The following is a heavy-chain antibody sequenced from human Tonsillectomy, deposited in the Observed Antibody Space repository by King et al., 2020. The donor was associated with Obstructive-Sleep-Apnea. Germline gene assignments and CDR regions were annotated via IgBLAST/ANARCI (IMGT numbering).Heavy chain of an antibody. V-gene: IGHV5-51*01. CDR3: ARVRYAVAGRGVDY. CDR2: IYPGDSDT. D-gene: IGHD1-1*01. Sequence: VQLVESGAEVKKPGESLKISCEGSGYSFTSYSIGWVRQMPGKGLEWMGIIYPGDSDTRYSPSFHGQITISADKSISTAYLQGSSLKASDTEMYYCARVRYAVAGRGVDYWGQGTLVTVSS. J-gene: IGHJ4*02. CDR1: GYSFTSYS.